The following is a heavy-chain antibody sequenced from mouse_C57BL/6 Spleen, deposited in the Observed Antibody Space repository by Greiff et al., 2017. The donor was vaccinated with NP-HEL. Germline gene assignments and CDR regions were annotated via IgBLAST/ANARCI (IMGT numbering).Heavy chain of an antibody. D-gene: IGHD3-2*02. J-gene: IGHJ3*01. CDR1: GYTFTGYW. CDR3: ARRQLRVQEAWFAY. Sequence: VKLQQSGAELMKPGASVKLSCKATGYTFTGYWIEWVKQRPGHGLEWIGEILPGSGSTNYNEKFKGKATFTADTSSNTAYMQLSSLTTEDSAIYDCARRQLRVQEAWFAYWGQGTLVTVSA. V-gene: IGHV1-9*01. CDR2: ILPGSGST.